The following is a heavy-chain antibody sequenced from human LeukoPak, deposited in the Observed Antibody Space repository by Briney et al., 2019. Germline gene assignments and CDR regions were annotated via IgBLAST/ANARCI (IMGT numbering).Heavy chain of an antibody. CDR3: AKLTLGYCSGGSCVSDAFDI. J-gene: IGHJ3*02. V-gene: IGHV3-30*18. D-gene: IGHD2-15*01. CDR2: ISYDGSNK. CDR1: GFTFSSYG. Sequence: GGSLRLSCAASGFTFSSYGMHRVRQAPGKGLEWVAVISYDGSNKYYADSVKGRFTISRGNSKNTLYLQMNSLRAEDTAVYYCAKLTLGYCSGGSCVSDAFDIWGQGTMVTVSS.